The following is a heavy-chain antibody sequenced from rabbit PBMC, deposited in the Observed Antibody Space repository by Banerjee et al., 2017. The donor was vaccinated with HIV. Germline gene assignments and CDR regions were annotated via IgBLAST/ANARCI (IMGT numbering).Heavy chain of an antibody. V-gene: IGHV1S40*01. CDR1: GFSFSGSYY. D-gene: IGHD1-1*01. CDR2: MYAGSTIRT. Sequence: QSLEESGGDLVKPGASLTLTCTASGFSFSGSYYMCWVRQAPGKGLEWTACMYAGSTIRTVYASWAKGRFTISNTSSTTVTLQMTSLTAADTATYFCARSIYASSSGYPNYFNLWGPGTLVTVS. J-gene: IGHJ4*01. CDR3: ARSIYASSSGYPNYFNL.